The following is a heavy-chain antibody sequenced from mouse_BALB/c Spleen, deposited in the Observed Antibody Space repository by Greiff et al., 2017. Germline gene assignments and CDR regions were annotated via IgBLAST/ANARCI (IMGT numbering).Heavy chain of an antibody. D-gene: IGHD1-2*01. V-gene: IGHV3-6*02. CDR1: GYSITSGYY. CDR3: ASSTATAY. CDR2: ISYDGSN. J-gene: IGHJ3*01. Sequence: EVKLPESGPGLVKPSQSLSLTCSVTGYSITSGYYWNWLRQFPGNKLEWMGYISYDGSNNYNPSLKNRISITRDTSKNQFFLKLNSVTTEDTATYYCASSTATAYGGQGTLVTVSA.